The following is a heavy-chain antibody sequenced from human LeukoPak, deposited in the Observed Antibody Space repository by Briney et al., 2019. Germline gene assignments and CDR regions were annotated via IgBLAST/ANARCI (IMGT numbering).Heavy chain of an antibody. Sequence: ASVKVSCKASGYTFTGYYMHWVRQAPGQGLEWMGWINPNSGGTNYAQKFQGRVTMTRDTSISTAYMELSRLRSDDTAVYYCARVANSGYDFYYYYGMDVWGQGTTVTVSS. CDR3: ARVANSGYDFYYYYGMDV. J-gene: IGHJ6*02. CDR1: GYTFTGYY. V-gene: IGHV1-2*02. CDR2: INPNSGGT. D-gene: IGHD5-12*01.